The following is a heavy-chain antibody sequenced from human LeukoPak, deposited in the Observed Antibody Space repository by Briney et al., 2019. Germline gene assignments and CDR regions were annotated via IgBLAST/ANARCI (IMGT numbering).Heavy chain of an antibody. CDR2: LGSGGVTT. J-gene: IGHJ4*02. Sequence: AGGSLRLSCAASGFTFGSYAMSWVRQAPGKGLEWVSALGSGGVTTYYTDSVKGRFTISRANSKNTLYLQMNSLRAEDTAVYYCARRSGGAVSGQYYFGYWGQGTLVTVSS. CDR3: ARRSGGAVSGQYYFGY. CDR1: GFTFGSYA. V-gene: IGHV3-23*01. D-gene: IGHD6-19*01.